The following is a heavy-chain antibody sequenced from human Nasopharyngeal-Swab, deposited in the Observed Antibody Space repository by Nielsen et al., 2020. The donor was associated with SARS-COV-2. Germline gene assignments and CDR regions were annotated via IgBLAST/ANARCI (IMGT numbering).Heavy chain of an antibody. CDR3: AFGIAVAGPMGYYGMDV. J-gene: IGHJ6*02. CDR1: GYTFTSYA. Sequence: ASVKVSCKASGYTFTSYAMHWVRQAPGQRLEWMGWINAGNGNTKYSQKFQGRVTITRDTSASTAYMELSSLRSEDTAVYYCAFGIAVAGPMGYYGMDVWGQGTTATVSS. V-gene: IGHV1-3*01. CDR2: INAGNGNT. D-gene: IGHD6-19*01.